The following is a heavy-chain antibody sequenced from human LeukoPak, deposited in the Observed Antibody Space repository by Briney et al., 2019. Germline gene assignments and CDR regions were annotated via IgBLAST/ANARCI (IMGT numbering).Heavy chain of an antibody. CDR3: ANPSGSSVAGSFDY. CDR1: GFTFSSYA. J-gene: IGHJ4*02. V-gene: IGHV3-23*01. D-gene: IGHD6-19*01. CDR2: ISGSGGST. Sequence: GGSLRLSCAASGFTFSSYAMSWVRQAPGKGLEWVSAISGSGGSTYYADSVRGRFTISRDNSKNTLYLQMNSLRAEDTAVYYCANPSGSSVAGSFDYWGQGTLVTVSS.